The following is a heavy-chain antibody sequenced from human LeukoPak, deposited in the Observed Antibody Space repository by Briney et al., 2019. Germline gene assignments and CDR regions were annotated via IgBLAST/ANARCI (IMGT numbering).Heavy chain of an antibody. CDR1: GGSISSGSYY. Sequence: ASETLSLTCTVSGGSISSGSYYWSWIRQPAGKGLEWIGRIYTSGSTNYNPSLKSRVTISVDTSKNQFSLKLSSVTAADTAVYYCARVPNVTYSSLYGAFDIWGQGTMVTVSS. V-gene: IGHV4-61*02. D-gene: IGHD6-13*01. CDR2: IYTSGST. J-gene: IGHJ3*02. CDR3: ARVPNVTYSSLYGAFDI.